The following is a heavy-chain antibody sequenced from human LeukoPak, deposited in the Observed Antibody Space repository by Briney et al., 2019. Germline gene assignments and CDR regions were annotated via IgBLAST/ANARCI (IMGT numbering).Heavy chain of an antibody. CDR1: GGSISRGGYS. CDR2: IYYSGST. D-gene: IGHD1-26*01. Sequence: NPSETLSLTCAVSGGSISRGGYSWSWIRQPPGKGLEWIGYIYYSGSTYYNPSLKSRVSISVDTLKKQFSLKLSSVTAADTAVYYCARAASGSPAAFDIWGQGTMVIVSS. J-gene: IGHJ3*02. V-gene: IGHV4-30-4*07. CDR3: ARAASGSPAAFDI.